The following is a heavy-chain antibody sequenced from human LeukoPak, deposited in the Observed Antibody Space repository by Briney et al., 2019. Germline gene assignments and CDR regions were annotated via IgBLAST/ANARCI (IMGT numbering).Heavy chain of an antibody. J-gene: IGHJ4*02. CDR2: IYYSGTT. D-gene: IGHD3-3*01. CDR3: TRAYWIGFHFDS. V-gene: IGHV4-30-4*01. Sequence: PSETLSLTCSVSGGSISSGDYFWTWIRQPPGKGLEYIGHIYYSGTTYYNPSLKSRITMSVDMSANQFSLRPTSVSAADTAVYYCTRAYWIGFHFDSWGQGILVSVSS. CDR1: GGSISSGDYF.